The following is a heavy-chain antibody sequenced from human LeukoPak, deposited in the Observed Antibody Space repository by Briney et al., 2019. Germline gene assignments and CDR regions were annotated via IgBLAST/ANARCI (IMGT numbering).Heavy chain of an antibody. CDR1: GGPFSGYF. V-gene: IGHV4-34*01. CDR3: ARRYYYNLGSFPFYF. Sequence: SETLSLTCAVSGGPFSGYFWSWIRQSSGKGLEWIGEIHNSGTTNYNPSLNSRVTISEDTSKNQFYLNLSSVTAADTAVYYCARRYYYNLGSFPFYFWDPGTLVTVSA. D-gene: IGHD3-10*01. CDR2: IHNSGTT. J-gene: IGHJ4*02.